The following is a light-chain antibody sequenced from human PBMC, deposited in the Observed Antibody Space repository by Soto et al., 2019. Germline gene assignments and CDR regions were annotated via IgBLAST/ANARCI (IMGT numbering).Light chain of an antibody. V-gene: IGKV3-15*01. CDR1: QSVSSN. J-gene: IGKJ1*01. CDR3: QQYNNWPPT. CDR2: GAS. Sequence: EIVMTQSPATLSVSPGDRATLACRASQSVSSNLAWYQQKPGQAPRLLIYGASTRDTGIPARFSGSGSGTEFTLTISSLQSEDFAVYYCQQYNNWPPTFGQGTKVEIK.